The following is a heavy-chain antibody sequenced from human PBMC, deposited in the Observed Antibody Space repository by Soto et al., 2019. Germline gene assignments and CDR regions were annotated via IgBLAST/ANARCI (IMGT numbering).Heavy chain of an antibody. CDR1: GGSISSSIYY. V-gene: IGHV4-31*03. Sequence: SETLSLTCTVSGGSISSSIYYWGWIRQPPGKGLEWIGYIYYSGSTYYNPSLKSRVTISVDTSKNQFSLKLSSVTAADTAVYYCARVCGGDCHYGMDVWGQGTTVTVSS. CDR2: IYYSGST. D-gene: IGHD2-21*02. CDR3: ARVCGGDCHYGMDV. J-gene: IGHJ6*02.